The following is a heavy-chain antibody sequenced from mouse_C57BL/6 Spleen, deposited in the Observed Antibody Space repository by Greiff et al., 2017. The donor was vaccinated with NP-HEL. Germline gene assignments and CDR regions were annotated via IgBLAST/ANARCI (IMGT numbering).Heavy chain of an antibody. CDR3: ARKPDYYAMDY. V-gene: IGHV2-2*01. CDR2: IWSGGST. J-gene: IGHJ4*01. Sequence: VPLVESGPGLVQPSQSLSITCTVSGFSLTSYGVHWVRQSPGKGLEWLGVIWSGGSTDYTAAFISRLSISKDNSKSQVFFKMNSLQADDTAIYYCARKPDYYAMDYWGQGTSVTVSS. CDR1: GFSLTSYG.